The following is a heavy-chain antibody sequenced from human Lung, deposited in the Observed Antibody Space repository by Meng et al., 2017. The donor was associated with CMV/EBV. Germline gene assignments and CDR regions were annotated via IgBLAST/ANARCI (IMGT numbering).Heavy chain of an antibody. D-gene: IGHD2-2*01. CDR3: ARDPGYCSSTSCSGFFDY. V-gene: IGHV3-7*01. CDR1: GFTFSSYW. J-gene: IGHJ4*02. CDR2: IKQDGSEK. Sequence: GGSLRLXCAASGFTFSSYWMSWVRQAPGKGLEWVANIKQDGSEKYYVDSVKGRFTISRDNAKNSLYLQMNSLRAEDTAVYYCARDPGYCSSTSCSGFFDYWXQGTVVTVSS.